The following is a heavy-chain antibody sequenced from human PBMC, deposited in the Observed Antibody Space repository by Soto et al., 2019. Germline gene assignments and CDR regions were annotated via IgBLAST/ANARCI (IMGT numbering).Heavy chain of an antibody. CDR3: VRGRGPMNRGYFFS. D-gene: IGHD2-21*01. CDR2: ISWKSGEK. J-gene: IGHJ4*02. V-gene: IGHV3-9*01. Sequence: VQMVESGGGLVKPGMSLRLSCAASGFRFDDFAMHWVRQGQGKGLEWVSGISWKSGEKDYGDSVKGRFVISRDNDKNSLELQMNSLRPEETAVYYCVRGRGPMNRGYFFSWGRGTLVIVSP. CDR1: GFRFDDFA.